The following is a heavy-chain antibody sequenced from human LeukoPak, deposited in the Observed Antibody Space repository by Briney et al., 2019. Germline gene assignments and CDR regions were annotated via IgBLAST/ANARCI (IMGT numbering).Heavy chain of an antibody. CDR1: GGSISSGGYY. CDR2: IYYSGST. J-gene: IGHJ4*02. D-gene: IGHD2-2*01. CDR3: ARVEYQLLLADY. V-gene: IGHV4-31*03. Sequence: SQTLSLTCTVPGGSISSGGYYWSWIRQHPGRGLEWIGYIYYSGSTYYNPSLKSRVTISVDTSKNQFSLKLSSVTAADTAVYYCARVEYQLLLADYWGQGTLVTVSS.